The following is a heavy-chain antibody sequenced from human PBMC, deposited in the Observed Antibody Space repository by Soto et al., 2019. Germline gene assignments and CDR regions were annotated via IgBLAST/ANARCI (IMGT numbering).Heavy chain of an antibody. J-gene: IGHJ4*01. CDR2: IYYSGST. CDR1: GGSISSGGYY. D-gene: IGHD3-16*01. V-gene: IGHV4-31*03. CDR3: ALRLGGAGRLYFDY. Sequence: SETLSLTCTVSGGSISSGGYYCSWIRQHPGKGLEWIGYIYYSGSTYYNPSLKSRVSISVDTSKNQFSLKLSSVTAADTAVYYCALRLGGAGRLYFDYWGQGTLVTVSS.